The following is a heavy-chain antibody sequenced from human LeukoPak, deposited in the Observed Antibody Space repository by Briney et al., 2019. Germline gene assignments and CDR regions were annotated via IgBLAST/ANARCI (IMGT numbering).Heavy chain of an antibody. J-gene: IGHJ4*02. CDR1: GFTFSSYG. CDR2: ISYDGSNK. D-gene: IGHD1-26*01. Sequence: GRSLRLSCAASGFTFSSYGMPWVRQAPGKGLVWVAVISYDGSNKYYADSVKGRFTISRDNSKNTLYLQMNSLRAEDTAVYYCATGAQWELLGAFDYWGQGTLVTVSS. CDR3: ATGAQWELLGAFDY. V-gene: IGHV3-30*03.